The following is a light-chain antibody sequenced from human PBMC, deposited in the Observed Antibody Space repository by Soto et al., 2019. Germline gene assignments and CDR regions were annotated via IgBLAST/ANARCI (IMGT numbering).Light chain of an antibody. CDR3: SSYTSSSTWV. V-gene: IGLV2-14*01. J-gene: IGLJ3*02. CDR2: EVR. CDR1: SSDVGNYNY. Sequence: QSALTQPASVSGSPGQSITISCTGTSSDVGNYNYVSWYQQYPGKAPKLMISEVRNRPSGVSNRFSGSKSGNTASLTISGLQTEDEGHYYCSSYTSSSTWVFGGGTKLTVL.